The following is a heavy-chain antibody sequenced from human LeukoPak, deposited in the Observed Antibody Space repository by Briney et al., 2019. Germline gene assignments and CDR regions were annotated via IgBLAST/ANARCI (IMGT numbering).Heavy chain of an antibody. CDR2: ISYDGSNK. CDR1: GFTFSSYG. CDR3: AKCGGPGGWHNALDY. V-gene: IGHV3-30*18. Sequence: GGSLRLSCAASGFTFSSYGMHWVRQAPGKGLEWVAVISYDGSNKYYADSVKGRFTISRDNSKNTLYLQMNSLRAEDTAVYYCAKCGGPGGWHNALDYWGQGTLVTVSS. D-gene: IGHD1/OR15-1a*01. J-gene: IGHJ4*02.